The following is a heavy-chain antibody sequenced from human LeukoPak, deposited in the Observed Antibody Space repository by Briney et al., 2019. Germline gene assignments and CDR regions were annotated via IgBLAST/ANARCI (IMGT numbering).Heavy chain of an antibody. CDR1: GFTFNSHG. J-gene: IGHJ6*02. CDR2: IWYDGSNK. Sequence: PGGSLRLSCAASGFTFNSHGMHWVRQAPGKGLEWVAVIWYDGSNKYYADSVKGRFTISRDNSKNTLYLQMNSLRAEDTAVYYCAGSDWLLYDYYYYYGMDVWGQGTTVTVSS. CDR3: AGSDWLLYDYYYYYGMDV. V-gene: IGHV3-33*01. D-gene: IGHD3/OR15-3a*01.